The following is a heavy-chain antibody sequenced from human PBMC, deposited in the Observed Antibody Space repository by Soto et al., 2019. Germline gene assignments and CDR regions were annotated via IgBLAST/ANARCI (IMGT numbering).Heavy chain of an antibody. Sequence: HPGGSLRLSCAASGFTFSSYGMHWVRQAPGKGLEWVAVIWYDGSNKYYADSVKGRFTISRDNSKNTLYLQMNSLRAEDTAVYYCARAYYDILTGYHRILGYWGQGTLVTVSS. D-gene: IGHD3-9*01. CDR2: IWYDGSNK. V-gene: IGHV3-33*01. CDR3: ARAYYDILTGYHRILGY. J-gene: IGHJ4*02. CDR1: GFTFSSYG.